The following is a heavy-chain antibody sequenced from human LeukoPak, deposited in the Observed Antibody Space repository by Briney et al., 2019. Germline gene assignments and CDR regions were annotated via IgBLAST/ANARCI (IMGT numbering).Heavy chain of an antibody. CDR3: ARLMGYCSGGCCYPRAFDI. CDR1: GGSISSYY. CDR2: IYTSGST. D-gene: IGHD2-15*01. V-gene: IGHV4-4*07. J-gene: IGHJ3*02. Sequence: SETLSLTCTVSGGSISSYYWSWIRQPAGKGLEWIGRIYTSGSTNYNPSLKSRATMSVDTSKNQFSLKLSSVTAADTAVYYCARLMGYCSGGCCYPRAFDIWGQGTMVTVSS.